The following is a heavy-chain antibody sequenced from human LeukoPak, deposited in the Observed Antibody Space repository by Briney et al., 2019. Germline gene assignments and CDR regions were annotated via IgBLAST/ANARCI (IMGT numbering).Heavy chain of an antibody. CDR1: GGSISNYY. Sequence: PSETLSLTCTVSGGSISNYYWTWTRQPPGKGLEWIGYIYYTGSTNYNPSLKSRVTISLDTSKNQFSLKLSSVTAADTAVYYCAGHHPRNTVDFWGQGTLVTVSS. J-gene: IGHJ4*02. CDR2: IYYTGST. CDR3: AGHHPRNTVDF. D-gene: IGHD2-8*02. V-gene: IGHV4-59*08.